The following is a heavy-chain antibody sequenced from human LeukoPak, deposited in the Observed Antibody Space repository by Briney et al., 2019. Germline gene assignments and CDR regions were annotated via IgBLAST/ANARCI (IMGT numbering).Heavy chain of an antibody. CDR2: IYTSGST. CDR3: ASQTQYCSSTSCYLNWFDP. CDR1: GGSISSGSYY. Sequence: SETLSLTCTVSGGSISSGSYYWSWIRQPAGKGLEWIGRIYTSGSTNYNPSLKSRVTISVDTSKNQFSLKLSSVTAADTAVYYCASQTQYCSSTSCYLNWFDPWGQGTLVTVYS. D-gene: IGHD2-2*01. J-gene: IGHJ5*02. V-gene: IGHV4-61*02.